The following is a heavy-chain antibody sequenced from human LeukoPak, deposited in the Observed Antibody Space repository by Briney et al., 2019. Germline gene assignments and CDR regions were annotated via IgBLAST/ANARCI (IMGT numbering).Heavy chain of an antibody. V-gene: IGHV7-4-1*02. CDR3: ARSRPIVGATIRWFDP. CDR2: INTNTGNP. D-gene: IGHD1-26*01. J-gene: IGHJ5*02. CDR1: GYTFTSYA. Sequence: ASVTVSCKASGYTFTSYAMSWVRQAPGQGLEWMGWINTNTGNPTYAQGFTGRFVFSLDTSVSTAYLQISSLKAEDTAVYYCARSRPIVGATIRWFDPWGQGTLVTVSS.